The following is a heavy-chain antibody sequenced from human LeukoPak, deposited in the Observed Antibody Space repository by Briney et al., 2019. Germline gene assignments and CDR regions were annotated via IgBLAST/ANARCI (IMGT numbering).Heavy chain of an antibody. CDR2: INRSGST. Sequence: PSETLSLTCAVYGGSFSGYYWSWIRQPPGKGLEWIGEINRSGSTNYNPSLKSRVTISIDTSENQFSLKLSSVTAADTAVYYCARDVGATPGYFDYWGQGTLVTVSS. CDR3: ARDVGATPGYFDY. CDR1: GGSFSGYY. V-gene: IGHV4-34*01. D-gene: IGHD1-26*01. J-gene: IGHJ4*02.